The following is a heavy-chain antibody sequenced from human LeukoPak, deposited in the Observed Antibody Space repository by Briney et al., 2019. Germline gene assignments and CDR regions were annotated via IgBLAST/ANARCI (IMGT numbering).Heavy chain of an antibody. V-gene: IGHV3-48*03. CDR2: ISTSGSSI. CDR1: GFTFSSYE. J-gene: IGHJ4*02. Sequence: GGSLRLSCAASGFTFSSYEMNWVRQAPGKGLEWVSYISTSGSSIYYADSVKGRFTISRDNPKNSLYLQMNSLRAEDTAVYYCATSRGSWPDYFDYWGQGTLVTVSS. D-gene: IGHD6-13*01. CDR3: ATSRGSWPDYFDY.